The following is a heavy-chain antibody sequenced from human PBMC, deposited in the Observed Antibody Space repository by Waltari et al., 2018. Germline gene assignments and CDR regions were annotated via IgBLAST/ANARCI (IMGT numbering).Heavy chain of an antibody. CDR3: ARGSFGGKTYYYYGMDV. J-gene: IGHJ6*02. CDR1: GGSISSHY. CDR2: IYYSGST. Sequence: QVQLQESGPGLVKPSETLSLTCTVSGGSISSHYWSWIRQPPGKGLEWIGYIYYSGSTNYNPPLKSRVTISVDTSKNQFSLKLSSVTAADTAVYYCARGSFGGKTYYYYGMDVWGQGTTVTVSS. D-gene: IGHD2-15*01. V-gene: IGHV4-59*11.